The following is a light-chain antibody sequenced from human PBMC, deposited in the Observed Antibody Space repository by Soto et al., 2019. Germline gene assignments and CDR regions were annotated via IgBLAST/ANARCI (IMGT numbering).Light chain of an antibody. CDR3: QQSFTTWT. J-gene: IGKJ1*01. CDR1: QSVGNF. CDR2: AAS. Sequence: DIQMPQSPSSLSASVGDRVTITCRASQSVGNFLNWYQQKPGLPPQYLIYAASNLQSGVPSRFSGSGSGTDFTLTISNLQPEDFATYYGQQSFTTWTFGQGTKVEVK. V-gene: IGKV1-39*01.